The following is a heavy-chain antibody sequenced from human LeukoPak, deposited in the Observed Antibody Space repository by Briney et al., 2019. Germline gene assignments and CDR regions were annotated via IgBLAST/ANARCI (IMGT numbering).Heavy chain of an antibody. CDR1: VGTFSSYA. CDR2: IIPIFGTA. J-gene: IGHJ6*04. Sequence: ASVKVSCKASVGTFSSYAISWVRPAPGQGLEWMGGIIPIFGTANYAQKFQGRVTIPADESKSPAYMELSSLRSEDTAVYYCAVKRGGYCSSTSCYFSHGMDVWGKGTTVTVSS. V-gene: IGHV1-69*13. D-gene: IGHD2-2*01. CDR3: AVKRGGYCSSTSCYFSHGMDV.